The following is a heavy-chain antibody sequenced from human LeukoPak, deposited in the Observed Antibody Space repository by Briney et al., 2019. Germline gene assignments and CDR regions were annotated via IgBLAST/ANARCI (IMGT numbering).Heavy chain of an antibody. Sequence: PSETLSLTCTVSGGSISSYYWSWIRQPAGKGLEWIGRIYTSGSTNYNPSLKSRVTMSVDTSKNQFSLKLSSVTAADTAVYYCARYYYGSGSYYNVAYFDYWGQGTLVTVSS. D-gene: IGHD3-10*01. CDR3: ARYYYGSGSYYNVAYFDY. J-gene: IGHJ4*02. CDR2: IYTSGST. V-gene: IGHV4-4*07. CDR1: GGSISSYY.